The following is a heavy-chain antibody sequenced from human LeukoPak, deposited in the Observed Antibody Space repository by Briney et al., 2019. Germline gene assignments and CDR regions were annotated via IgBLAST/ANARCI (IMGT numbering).Heavy chain of an antibody. CDR2: INHSGNT. J-gene: IGHJ4*02. CDR3: ARGRATYGIPGHADY. Sequence: RTSETVSHMRALYGGSLCGLYWRWPRPPPGEGRVCMGEINHSGNTNYNPPLKSRVTISVDTSKNQFSLKRCSVTAADTGVYYCARGRATYGIPGHADYWGQGTLVTVSS. CDR1: GGSLCGLY. V-gene: IGHV4-34*01. D-gene: IGHD1-26*01.